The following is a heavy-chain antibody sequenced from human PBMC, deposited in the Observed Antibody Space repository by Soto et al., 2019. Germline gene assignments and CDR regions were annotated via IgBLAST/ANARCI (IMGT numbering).Heavy chain of an antibody. V-gene: IGHV3-30-3*01. J-gene: IGHJ2*01. D-gene: IGHD4-4*01. CDR1: GFTFSSYA. CDR2: ISYDGSNK. Sequence: GGSLRLSCAASGFTFSSYAMSWVRQAPGKGLEWVAVISYDGSNKYYADSVKGRFTISRDNSKNTLYLQMNSLRTEDTAVYYCARPLWRDDYNWGYFDLWGRGTLVTVSS. CDR3: ARPLWRDDYNWGYFDL.